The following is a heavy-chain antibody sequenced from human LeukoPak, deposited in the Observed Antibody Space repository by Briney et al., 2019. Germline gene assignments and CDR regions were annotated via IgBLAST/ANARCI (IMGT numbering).Heavy chain of an antibody. Sequence: RRSLRLSCAASGFTFSSYGMHWVRQAPGKGLEWVAVIWYDGSNKYYADSVEGRFTISRDNSKNTLYLQINSLRAEDSAVYYCARGSWRLVRGAASFEYWGQGTLVTVSS. J-gene: IGHJ4*02. V-gene: IGHV3-30*19. CDR2: IWYDGSNK. CDR3: ARGSWRLVRGAASFEY. D-gene: IGHD3-10*01. CDR1: GFTFSSYG.